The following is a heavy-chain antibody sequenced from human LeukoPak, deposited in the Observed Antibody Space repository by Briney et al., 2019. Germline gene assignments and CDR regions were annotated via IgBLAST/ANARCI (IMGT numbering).Heavy chain of an antibody. J-gene: IGHJ4*02. V-gene: IGHV1-46*01. CDR1: GYTFTSYY. CDR2: INPSGGST. CDR3: ARGFSQRFYSPRYYFDY. Sequence: ASVKVSCKASGYTFTSYYMHWVRQAPGQGLEWMGIINPSGGSTSYAQKCQGRVTMTRDTSTSTVYMELSSLRSEDTAVYYCARGFSQRFYSPRYYFDYWGQGALVTASS. D-gene: IGHD3-3*01.